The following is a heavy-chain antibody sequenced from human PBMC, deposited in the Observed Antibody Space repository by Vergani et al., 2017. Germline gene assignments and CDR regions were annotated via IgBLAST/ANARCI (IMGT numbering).Heavy chain of an antibody. Sequence: QVQLQESGPGLVKPSQTLSLTCTVSGGSISSGDYYWSWIRQPPGKGLEWIGYIYYSGSTYYNPSLKSRVTISVDTSKNQFSLKLSSVTAADTAVYYCARSHSTSWFPTNWFDPWGQGTLVTVSS. J-gene: IGHJ5*02. CDR2: IYYSGST. CDR3: ARSHSTSWFPTNWFDP. D-gene: IGHD6-13*01. V-gene: IGHV4-30-4*08. CDR1: GGSISSGDYY.